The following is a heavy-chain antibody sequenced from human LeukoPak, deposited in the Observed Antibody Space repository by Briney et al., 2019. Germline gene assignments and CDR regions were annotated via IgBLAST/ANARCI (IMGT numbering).Heavy chain of an antibody. Sequence: SQTLSLTCTVSGGSISSGSYYWSWIRQPAGKGLEWIGRIYTSGSTNYNPSLKSRVTISVDTSKNQFSLKLSSVTAVDTAVYYCARNYYDSSVDYYGMDVWGQGTTVTVSS. CDR2: IYTSGST. CDR1: GGSISSGSYY. CDR3: ARNYYDSSVDYYGMDV. J-gene: IGHJ6*02. D-gene: IGHD3-22*01. V-gene: IGHV4-61*02.